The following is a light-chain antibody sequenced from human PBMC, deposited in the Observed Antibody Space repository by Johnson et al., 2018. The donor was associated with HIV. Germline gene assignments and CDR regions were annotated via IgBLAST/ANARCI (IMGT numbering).Light chain of an antibody. Sequence: QPLLTQPPSVSAAPGREVTISCSGSSSNIGSNYVSWYQQLPGTAPKLLIYENNKRPSGIPDRFSGSKSGTSATLGITGLQTGDEADYYCGTWDSSLSAGVFGTGTTVIVL. CDR3: GTWDSSLSAGV. V-gene: IGLV1-51*02. CDR2: ENN. J-gene: IGLJ1*01. CDR1: SSNIGSNY.